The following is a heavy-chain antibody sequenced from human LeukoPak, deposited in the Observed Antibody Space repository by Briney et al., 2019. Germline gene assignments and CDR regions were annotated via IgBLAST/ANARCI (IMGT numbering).Heavy chain of an antibody. CDR3: ARGASGRVY. D-gene: IGHD1-14*01. CDR2: IYYSGST. Sequence: SEALSLTCTVSGGSISSSSYYWGWIRQPPGKGLEWIGSIYYSGSTYYNPSLKSRVTISVDTSKNQFSLKLSSVTAADTAVYYCARGASGRVYWGQGTLVTVSS. J-gene: IGHJ4*02. V-gene: IGHV4-39*07. CDR1: GGSISSSSYY.